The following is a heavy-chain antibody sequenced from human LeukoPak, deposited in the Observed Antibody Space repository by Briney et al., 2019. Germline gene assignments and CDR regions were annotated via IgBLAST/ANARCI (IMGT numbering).Heavy chain of an antibody. Sequence: GGSLRLSCAASGFTFSSYAMSWVRQAPGKGLEWVSAISGSGGSTYYADSVKGRFTISRDNSKNTLYLQMNSLRAEDTAVYYCAKALYCSGGSCYAPYFDYWGQGTLVPVTS. CDR1: GFTFSSYA. CDR2: ISGSGGST. J-gene: IGHJ4*02. V-gene: IGHV3-23*01. D-gene: IGHD2-15*01. CDR3: AKALYCSGGSCYAPYFDY.